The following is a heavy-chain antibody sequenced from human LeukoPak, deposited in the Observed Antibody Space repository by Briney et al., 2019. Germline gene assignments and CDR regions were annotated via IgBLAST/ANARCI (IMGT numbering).Heavy chain of an antibody. CDR2: IYHSGST. CDR1: GGSISSGGYS. J-gene: IGHJ5*02. V-gene: IGHV4-30-2*01. Sequence: TLSLTCAVSGGSISSGGYSWSWIRQPPGKGLEWIGYIYHSGSTYYNPSLKSRVTISVDRSKNQFSLKLSSVTAADTAVYCCARAGSSSRWFDPWGQGTLVTVSS. CDR3: ARAGSSSRWFDP. D-gene: IGHD6-6*01.